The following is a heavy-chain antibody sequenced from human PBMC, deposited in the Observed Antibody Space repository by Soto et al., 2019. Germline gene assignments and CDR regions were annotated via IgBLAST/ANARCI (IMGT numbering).Heavy chain of an antibody. CDR3: ARGIATGQLDP. CDR2: IKPDNGNT. D-gene: IGHD2-15*01. Sequence: QVQLVQSGAEVKKPGASVKISCKASGYTFTRYTMNWVRQAPGQRLEWMGWIKPDNGNTKSSQKFQERVIITRDTSASTAYMDLSSLRAEDTAVYYCARGIATGQLDPWGQGTLVTVSS. J-gene: IGHJ5*02. V-gene: IGHV1-3*01. CDR1: GYTFTRYT.